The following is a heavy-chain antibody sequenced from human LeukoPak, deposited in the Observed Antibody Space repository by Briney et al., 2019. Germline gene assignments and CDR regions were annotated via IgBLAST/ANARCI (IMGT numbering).Heavy chain of an antibody. CDR1: GYTFTSYA. J-gene: IGHJ5*02. V-gene: IGHV1-3*01. CDR3: ARDQVDFWSGTNWFDP. Sequence: ASVKVSCKASGYTFTSYAMHWVRQAPGQRLEWMGWINAGNGNTKYSQKFQGRVTITRDTSASTAYMELSSLRSEDTAVYYCARDQVDFWSGTNWFDPWGQGTLVTVSS. D-gene: IGHD3-3*01. CDR2: INAGNGNT.